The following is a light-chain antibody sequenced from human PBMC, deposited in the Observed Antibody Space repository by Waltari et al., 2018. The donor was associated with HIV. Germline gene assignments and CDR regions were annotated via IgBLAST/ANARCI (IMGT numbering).Light chain of an antibody. J-gene: IGLJ1*01. CDR1: NPRTNY. V-gene: IGLV3-19*01. CDR2: GNN. CDR3: KTRDRSGNLYI. Sequence: SSELTQDPTVSVALGQTVKITCNGDNPRTNYARWYQQKPGQAPVLVSYGNNKRPSEISDRFSSSASRNTASLTITGAQAEDEADYYCKTRDRSGNLYIFGTGTTVTVL.